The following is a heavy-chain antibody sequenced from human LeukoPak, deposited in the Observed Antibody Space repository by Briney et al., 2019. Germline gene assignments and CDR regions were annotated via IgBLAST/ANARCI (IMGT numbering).Heavy chain of an antibody. V-gene: IGHV3-21*01. CDR3: ARDHYYDSSGNYYGGYYFDY. Sequence: GGSLRLSCAASGFTFSSYEMNWVRQAPGKGLEWVSSISSSSSYIYYADSVKGRFTISRDNGKNSLYLQMNSLRAEDTAVYYCARDHYYDSSGNYYGGYYFDYWGQGTLVTVSS. CDR2: ISSSSSYI. D-gene: IGHD3-22*01. J-gene: IGHJ4*02. CDR1: GFTFSSYE.